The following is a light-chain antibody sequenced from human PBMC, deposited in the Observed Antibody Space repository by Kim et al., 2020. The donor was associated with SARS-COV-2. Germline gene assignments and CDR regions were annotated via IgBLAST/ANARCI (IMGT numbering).Light chain of an antibody. J-gene: IGLJ3*02. CDR3: HSYDNTNHV. CDR2: EDN. V-gene: IGLV6-57*03. Sequence: GKMVTISCTRSSGSIASYFVEWYQQRPGSAPTIVIYEDNQRASGVPDRFSGSIDRSSNSASLTISGLTTEDEADYYCHSYDNTNHVFGGGTKVTVL. CDR1: SGSIASYF.